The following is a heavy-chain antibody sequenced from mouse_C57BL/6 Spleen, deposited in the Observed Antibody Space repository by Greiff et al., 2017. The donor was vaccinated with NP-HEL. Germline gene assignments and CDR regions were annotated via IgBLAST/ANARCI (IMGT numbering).Heavy chain of an antibody. D-gene: IGHD3-1*01. V-gene: IGHV5-9-1*02. J-gene: IGHJ2*01. CDR3: TRDSGLYYFDY. CDR1: GFTFSSYA. CDR2: ISSGGDYI. Sequence: EVKLVESGEGLVKPGGSLKLSCAASGFTFSSYAMSWVRQTPEKRLEWVAYISSGGDYIYYADTVKGRFTISRDNARNTLYLQMSSLKSEDTAMYYCTRDSGLYYFDYWGQGTTLTVSS.